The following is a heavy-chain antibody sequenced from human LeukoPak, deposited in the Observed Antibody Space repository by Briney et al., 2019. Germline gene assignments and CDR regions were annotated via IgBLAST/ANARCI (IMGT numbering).Heavy chain of an antibody. Sequence: PSETLSLTCAVYGGSFSGYYWSWIRQPAGKGLEWIGRIYTSGSTNYNPSLKSRVTISVDTSKNQFSLKLSSVTAADTAVYYCARVARDLIVGYYYYMDVWGKGTTVTVSS. J-gene: IGHJ6*03. V-gene: IGHV4-59*10. D-gene: IGHD3-22*01. CDR2: IYTSGST. CDR1: GGSFSGYY. CDR3: ARVARDLIVGYYYYMDV.